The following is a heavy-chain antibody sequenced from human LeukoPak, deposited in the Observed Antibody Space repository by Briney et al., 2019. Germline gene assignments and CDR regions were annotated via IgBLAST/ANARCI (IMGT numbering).Heavy chain of an antibody. CDR2: INHSGST. J-gene: IGHJ4*02. CDR3: ARRRSFDY. Sequence: SETLSLTCAVYGGSFSGYYWSWIRQPPGKGPEWIGEINHSGSTNYNPSLKSRVTISVDTSKNQFSLKLSSVTAADTAVYYCARRRSFDYWGQGTLVTVSS. CDR1: GGSFSGYY. V-gene: IGHV4-34*01.